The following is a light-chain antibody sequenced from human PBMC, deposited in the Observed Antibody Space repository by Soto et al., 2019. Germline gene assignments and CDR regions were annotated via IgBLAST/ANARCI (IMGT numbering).Light chain of an antibody. V-gene: IGKV1-5*01. J-gene: IGKJ4*02. CDR2: DAS. CDR1: QSISSW. Sequence: DIQITQSPSTLTASVGDRVTITCLASQSISSWVAWHQQQPGTAPKLLIYDASSLESGVPSRFSGSGSGTEFTLTISILQPDDFATYYRQQYNTYYRTFGEGTKVDIK. CDR3: QQYNTYYRT.